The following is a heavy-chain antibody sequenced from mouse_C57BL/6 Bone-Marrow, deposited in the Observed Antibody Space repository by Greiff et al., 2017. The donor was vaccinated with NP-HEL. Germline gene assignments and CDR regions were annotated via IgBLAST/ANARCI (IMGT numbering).Heavy chain of an antibody. Sequence: VQLQQSGAELVKPGASVKISCKASGYEFSNYWMNWVKQRPGKGLEWIGQIYPGDGDTKYNGKFKDKATLTADKSSSTAYMQLSRLTAEDSAVYFCARGAYWGQGTLVTVSA. CDR1: GYEFSNYW. CDR3: ARGAY. V-gene: IGHV1-80*01. CDR2: IYPGDGDT. J-gene: IGHJ3*01.